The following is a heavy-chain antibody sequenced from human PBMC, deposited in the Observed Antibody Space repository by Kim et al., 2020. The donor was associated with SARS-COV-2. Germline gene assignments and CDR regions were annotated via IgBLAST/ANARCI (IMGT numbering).Heavy chain of an antibody. CDR1: GYTFTSYG. CDR3: ARDLEPRGDYGMDV. CDR2: ISAYNGNT. J-gene: IGHJ6*02. Sequence: ASVKVSCKASGYTFTSYGISWVRQAPGQGLEWMGWISAYNGNTNYAQKLQGRVTMTTDTSTSTAYMELRSLRSDDTAVYYCARDLEPRGDYGMDVWGQGTTVTVSS. V-gene: IGHV1-18*01. D-gene: IGHD1-1*01.